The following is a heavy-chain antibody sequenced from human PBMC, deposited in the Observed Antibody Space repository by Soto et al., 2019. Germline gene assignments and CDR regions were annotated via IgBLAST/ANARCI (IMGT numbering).Heavy chain of an antibody. Sequence: SETLSITCAVSGGSISSSNWWSWVRQPPGKGLEWIGEIYHSGSTNYNPSLKSRVTISVDKSKNQFSLKLSSVTAADTAVYYCASGYRITIFGVVTYSWFDPWGQGTLGTVSS. CDR3: ASGYRITIFGVVTYSWFDP. CDR1: GGSISSSNW. CDR2: IYHSGST. D-gene: IGHD3-3*01. V-gene: IGHV4-4*02. J-gene: IGHJ5*02.